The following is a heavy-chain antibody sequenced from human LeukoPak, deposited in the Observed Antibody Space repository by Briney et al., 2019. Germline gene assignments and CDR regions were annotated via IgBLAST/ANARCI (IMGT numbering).Heavy chain of an antibody. CDR2: FSGSGGDT. V-gene: IGHV3-23*01. CDR3: AKSGYNRFDY. D-gene: IGHD5-24*01. Sequence: GGSLRLSCAASGFTFSSYSMNWVRQAPGKGLEWVSAFSGSGGDTYYADSVKGRFTISRDNSKNTLYLQMNSLRAEDTAVCYCAKSGYNRFDYWGQGTLVTVSS. J-gene: IGHJ4*02. CDR1: GFTFSSYS.